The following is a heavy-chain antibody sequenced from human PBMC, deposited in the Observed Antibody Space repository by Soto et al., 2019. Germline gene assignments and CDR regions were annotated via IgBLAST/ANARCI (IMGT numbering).Heavy chain of an antibody. CDR3: ARESVNYSDTRGYYYMGY. D-gene: IGHD3-22*01. V-gene: IGHV1-69*13. CDR1: GGTFSSYA. J-gene: IGHJ4*02. CDR2: IIPIFGTA. Sequence: SVKVSCKASGGTFSSYAISWVRQAPGQGLEWMGGIIPIFGTANYAQKFQGRVTITADESTSTAYMELSSLRSEDTAVYYCARESVNYSDTRGYYYMGYWGQGTLVTVSS.